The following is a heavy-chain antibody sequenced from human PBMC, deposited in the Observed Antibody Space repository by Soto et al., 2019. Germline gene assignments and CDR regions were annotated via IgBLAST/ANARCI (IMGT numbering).Heavy chain of an antibody. CDR2: IYYSGNT. CDR3: GREGVESSDGLYYFDS. D-gene: IGHD6-6*01. CDR1: GGSTSSDNY. J-gene: IGHJ4*02. V-gene: IGHV4-30-4*01. Sequence: QVQLQESGPGLVKPSQTLSPTCTVSGGSTSSDNYWSWIRQPPGKGLAWIGHIYYSGNTDYNPSLKSRIALSIDTSKNQFSLKLSSVTAADTAVYFCGREGVESSDGLYYFDSWGQVSLVTVSS.